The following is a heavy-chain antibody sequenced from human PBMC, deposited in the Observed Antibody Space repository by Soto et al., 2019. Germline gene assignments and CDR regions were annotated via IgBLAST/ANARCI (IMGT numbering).Heavy chain of an antibody. CDR1: GGSISSYY. CDR2: IFYSGST. V-gene: IGHV4-59*08. Sequence: QVQLQESGPGLVKPSETLSLTCTVSGGSISSYYWSWIRQPPGKGLEWIGYIFYSGSTKYNPSLRRRGPMSVDTSKNQFSLKLSSVTAADTAVYYCARLYGRAFDFWGRGRMVTVAS. J-gene: IGHJ3*01. CDR3: ARLYGRAFDF. D-gene: IGHD4-17*01.